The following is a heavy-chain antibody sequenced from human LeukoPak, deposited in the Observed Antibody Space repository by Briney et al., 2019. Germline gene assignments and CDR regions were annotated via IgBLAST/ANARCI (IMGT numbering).Heavy chain of an antibody. CDR2: MYYSGST. J-gene: IGHJ6*02. D-gene: IGHD6-13*01. V-gene: IGHV4-39*01. CDR1: GGSISSSSYY. CDR3: ARHFIGYPYYYGMDV. Sequence: SETLSLTCTVSGGSISSSSYYWGWLRQPPGKGLEWIGSMYYSGSTYYNPSLKSRVTISVDTSKNQFSLKLSSVTAADTAVYYCARHFIGYPYYYGMDVWGQGTTVTVSS.